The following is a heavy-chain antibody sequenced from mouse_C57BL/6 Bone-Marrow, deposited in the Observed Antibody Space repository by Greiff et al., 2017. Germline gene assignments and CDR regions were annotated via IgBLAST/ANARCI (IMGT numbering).Heavy chain of an antibody. V-gene: IGHV1-47*01. Sequence: QVQLQQPGAELVKPGASVKLSCKASGYTFTTYPIEWMKQNHGKSLEWIGNFHPYNDDTKYNEKFKGKATLTVEKSSSTFYLERSRLTSDDSAVYYCARGGNYGGYYFDYWGQGTTLTVSS. D-gene: IGHD2-1*01. CDR1: GYTFTTYP. J-gene: IGHJ2*01. CDR2: FHPYNDDT. CDR3: ARGGNYGGYYFDY.